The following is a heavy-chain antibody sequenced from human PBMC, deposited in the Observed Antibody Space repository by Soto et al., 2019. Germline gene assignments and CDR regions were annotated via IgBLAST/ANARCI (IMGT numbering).Heavy chain of an antibody. CDR3: ARSRITIFGVVTDYYYYYYGMDV. V-gene: IGHV1-69*13. D-gene: IGHD3-3*01. Sequence: SVKVSCKASGGTFSSYAISWVRQAPGQGLEWMGGIIPIFGTANYAQKFQGRVTITADESTSTAYMELSSLRSEDTAVYYCARSRITIFGVVTDYYYYYYGMDVWGQGTRVSVSS. CDR1: GGTFSSYA. J-gene: IGHJ6*02. CDR2: IIPIFGTA.